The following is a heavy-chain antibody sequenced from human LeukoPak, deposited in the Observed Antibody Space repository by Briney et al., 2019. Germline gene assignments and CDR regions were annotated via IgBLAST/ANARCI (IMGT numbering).Heavy chain of an antibody. J-gene: IGHJ4*02. CDR1: GGSISSYY. D-gene: IGHD4-17*01. CDR3: ARMAPYGDYLHDY. CDR2: MYSSGS. V-gene: IGHV4-4*07. Sequence: SETLSLTCTVSGGSISSYYWSWIRQPPGKGLEWIGRMYSSGSNYNPSLKSRVTMSIDTSTNQLSLKLSSVTAADTAVYYCARMAPYGDYLHDYWGQGTLITVSS.